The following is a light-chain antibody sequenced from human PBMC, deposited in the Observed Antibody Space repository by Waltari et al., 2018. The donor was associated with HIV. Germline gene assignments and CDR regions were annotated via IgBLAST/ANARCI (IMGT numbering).Light chain of an antibody. CDR1: SSDVGSNT. Sequence: QSVLTQPPSLSGTPGQRVTISCSGRSSDVGSNTVNWYQQLPGTAPKLLMYSNVERPSGVPDRVSGSKSGTSASLAIRGLRSEDEADYYCAAWDDSLNGLVFGTGTKVTVL. V-gene: IGLV1-44*01. CDR2: SNV. J-gene: IGLJ1*01. CDR3: AAWDDSLNGLV.